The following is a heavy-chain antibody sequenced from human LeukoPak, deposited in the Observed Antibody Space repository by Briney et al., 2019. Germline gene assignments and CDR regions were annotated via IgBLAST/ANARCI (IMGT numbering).Heavy chain of an antibody. CDR3: ARGRYCSSTSCYGGYYYYYYGMDV. D-gene: IGHD2-2*01. Sequence: SETLSLTCAVYGGSFSGYYWSWIRQPPGKELEWIGEINHSGSTNYSPSLKSRVTISVDTFKNQFSLKLSSVTAADTAVYYCARGRYCSSTSCYGGYYYYYYGMDVWGKGTTVTVSS. CDR1: GGSFSGYY. V-gene: IGHV4-34*01. J-gene: IGHJ6*04. CDR2: INHSGST.